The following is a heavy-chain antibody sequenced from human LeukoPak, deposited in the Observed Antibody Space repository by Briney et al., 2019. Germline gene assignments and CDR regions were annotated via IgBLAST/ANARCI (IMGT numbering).Heavy chain of an antibody. Sequence: GGSLRLSCAASGFIFSTYSMTWVRQVPGKGLEWVSPISTTSGYIYYADSMKGRFTISRDNAKNSLYLQMNSLRAEDTAVYYCAREQTYYTSGTYYNALDYWGQGTLVTVSS. CDR2: ISTTSGYI. CDR3: AREQTYYTSGTYYNALDY. D-gene: IGHD3-10*01. CDR1: GFIFSTYS. J-gene: IGHJ4*02. V-gene: IGHV3-21*01.